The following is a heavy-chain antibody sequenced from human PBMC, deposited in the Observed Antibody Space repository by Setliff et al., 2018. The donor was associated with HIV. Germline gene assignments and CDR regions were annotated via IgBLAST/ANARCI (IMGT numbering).Heavy chain of an antibody. CDR2: IHNSGTT. Sequence: PSETLSLTCTVSGGSISSGSYWWSWIRQPPGKGLEWIGYIHNSGTTHYNPAFESRLIISLDMSNNRFSLNLASVTAADTAVYYCARSNLEPTSRLFDPWGPGTLVTVSS. J-gene: IGHJ5*02. CDR3: ARSNLEPTSRLFDP. V-gene: IGHV4-30-4*08. D-gene: IGHD1-1*01. CDR1: GGSISSGSYW.